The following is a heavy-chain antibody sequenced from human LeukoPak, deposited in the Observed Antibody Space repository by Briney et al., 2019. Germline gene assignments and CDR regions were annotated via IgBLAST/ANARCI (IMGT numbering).Heavy chain of an antibody. Sequence: PGGTLRLSCAASGFTFSSNGMTWVRQAPGKGLEWVSSISTSSSYIYYADSVKGRFTISRHNAKNSLYLQMNSLRAEDTAVYYCARGRQNSGSYSDAFDIWGQGTMVTVSS. J-gene: IGHJ3*02. CDR1: GFTFSSNG. CDR2: ISTSSSYI. CDR3: ARGRQNSGSYSDAFDI. D-gene: IGHD1-26*01. V-gene: IGHV3-21*01.